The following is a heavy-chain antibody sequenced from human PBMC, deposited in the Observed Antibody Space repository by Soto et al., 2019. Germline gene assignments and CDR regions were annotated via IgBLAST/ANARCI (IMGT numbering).Heavy chain of an antibody. CDR3: ARVLYTRDYYDSSGYYDGYYFDY. V-gene: IGHV1-69*13. CDR1: GGTFSSYA. D-gene: IGHD3-22*01. CDR2: IIPIFGTA. Sequence: SVKVSCKASGGTFSSYAISWVRQAPGQGLEWMGGIIPIFGTANYAQKFQGRVTITADESTSTAYMELSSLRSEDTAVYYCARVLYTRDYYDSSGYYDGYYFDYWG. J-gene: IGHJ4*01.